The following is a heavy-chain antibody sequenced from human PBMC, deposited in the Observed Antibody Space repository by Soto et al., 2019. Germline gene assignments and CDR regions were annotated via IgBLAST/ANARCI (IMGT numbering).Heavy chain of an antibody. J-gene: IGHJ6*02. CDR1: GDSISSNKW. Sequence: SSETLSLTCAVSGDSISSNKWWSWVRQPPEKGLEWIGEMYHTGSTYYNPSLKSRVTISVDRSKNQFSLKLSSVTAADTAVYYCARVPGPWGQGTTVTVSS. CDR3: ARVPGP. CDR2: MYHTGST. V-gene: IGHV4-4*02.